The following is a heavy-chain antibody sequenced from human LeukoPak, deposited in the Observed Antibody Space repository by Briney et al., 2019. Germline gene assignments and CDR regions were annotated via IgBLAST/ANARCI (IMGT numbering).Heavy chain of an antibody. V-gene: IGHV4-30-4*01. CDR3: ARYYYGSGALLYYFDY. D-gene: IGHD3-10*01. CDR1: GGSISSGDYY. Sequence: SETLSLTCTVSGGSISSGDYYWSWIRQPPRKGLEWIGYIYYSGSTYYNPSLKSRVTISVDTSKNQFSLKLSSVTAADTAVYYCARYYYGSGALLYYFDYWGQGTLVTVSS. CDR2: IYYSGST. J-gene: IGHJ4*02.